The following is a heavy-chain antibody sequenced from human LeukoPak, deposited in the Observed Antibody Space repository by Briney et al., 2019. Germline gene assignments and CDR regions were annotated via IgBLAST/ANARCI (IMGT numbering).Heavy chain of an antibody. D-gene: IGHD3-22*01. CDR2: IYYSGST. CDR3: ARGDGYYDSSGYYYFGY. V-gene: IGHV4-59*01. Sequence: PSETLSLTCAVYGGSFSGYYWSWIRQPPGKGLEWIGYIYYSGSTNYSPSLKSRVTISVDTSKDQFSLKLSSVTAADTAVYYCARGDGYYDSSGYYYFGYWGQGTLVTVSS. CDR1: GGSFSGYY. J-gene: IGHJ4*02.